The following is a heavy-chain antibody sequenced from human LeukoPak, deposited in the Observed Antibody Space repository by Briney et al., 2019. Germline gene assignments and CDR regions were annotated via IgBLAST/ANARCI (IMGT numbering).Heavy chain of an antibody. V-gene: IGHV3-7*03. CDR2: VNRDGSEA. CDR1: GFTFSSTA. Sequence: GGSLRLSCAASGFTFSSTAMTWVRQVPGRGPEWVANVNRDGSEAYYLDSVKGRFTISKDNAKNSLYLQMNSLRAEDTALYHCARNNGMDVWGQGTTVIVSS. J-gene: IGHJ6*02. CDR3: ARNNGMDV.